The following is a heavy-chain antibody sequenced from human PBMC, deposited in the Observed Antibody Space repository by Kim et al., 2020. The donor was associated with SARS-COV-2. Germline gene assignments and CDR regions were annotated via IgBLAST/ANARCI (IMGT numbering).Heavy chain of an antibody. Sequence: GGSLRLSCATSGFTFSNYVMSWVRQAPGKGLEWVSSIGGGGATTYYADSAKGRFTISRDNSKNTLYLQMNSLRAEDTAVYYCTRERILGVWGQWTTVTVS. J-gene: IGHJ6*02. CDR3: TRERILGV. CDR2: IGGGGATT. CDR1: GFTFSNYV. D-gene: IGHD3-3*01. V-gene: IGHV3-23*01.